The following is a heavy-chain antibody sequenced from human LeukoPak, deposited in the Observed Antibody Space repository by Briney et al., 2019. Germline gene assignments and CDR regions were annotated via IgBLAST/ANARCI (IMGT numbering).Heavy chain of an antibody. V-gene: IGHV3-15*01. CDR1: GFTFSNAW. Sequence: GGSLRLSCAASGFTFSNAWMSWVRQAPGKGLEWVGRIKSKTDGGTTDYAAPVKGRFTISRDDSKNTLYLQMNSLKTEDTAVYYCTTCGGVVTAPLRDYYMDVWGKGTTVTVSS. J-gene: IGHJ6*03. CDR2: IKSKTDGGTT. CDR3: TTCGGVVTAPLRDYYMDV. D-gene: IGHD3-3*01.